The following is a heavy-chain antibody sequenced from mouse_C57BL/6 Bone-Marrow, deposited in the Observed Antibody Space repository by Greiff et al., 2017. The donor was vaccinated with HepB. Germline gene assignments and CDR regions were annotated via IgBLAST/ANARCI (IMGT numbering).Heavy chain of an antibody. J-gene: IGHJ3*01. CDR1: GYTFTSYW. Sequence: QVQLQQPGAELVRPGSSVKLSCKASGYTFTSYWMHWVKQRPIKGLEWIGNIDPSDSETHYNQKVKDTATLTVDKSTSTAYMQLSSLTSEDSAVYYCARPIYYDYDCWFAYWGQGTLVTVSA. V-gene: IGHV1-52*01. CDR3: ARPIYYDYDCWFAY. D-gene: IGHD2-4*01. CDR2: IDPSDSET.